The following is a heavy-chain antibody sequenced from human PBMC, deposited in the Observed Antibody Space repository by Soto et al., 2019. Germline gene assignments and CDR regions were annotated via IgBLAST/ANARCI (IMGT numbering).Heavy chain of an antibody. J-gene: IGHJ4*01. CDR2: IYYSGST. CDR3: ARAKASRRRLDD. CDR1: SGSISSGDYY. V-gene: IGHV4-30-4*01. D-gene: IGHD6-6*01. Sequence: TLSLTCTVSSGSISSGDYYWTWIRQPPGKGLEWIGYIYYSGSTYYNSSLKSRVTISIDTSKNQFSLNLSSVTAADTAVYYCARAKASRRRLDDWGHGTLVTVSS.